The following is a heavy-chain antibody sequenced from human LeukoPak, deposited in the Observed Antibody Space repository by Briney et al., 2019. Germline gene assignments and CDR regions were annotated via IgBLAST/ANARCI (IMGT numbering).Heavy chain of an antibody. J-gene: IGHJ5*02. CDR2: MNPNSGNT. V-gene: IGHV1-8*01. CDR3: AREYSSSSGNWFDP. Sequence: ASVKVSCKASGHTFTSCDINWVRQATGQGLEWMGWMNPNSGNTGYAQKFQGRVTMTRNTSISTAYMELSSLRSEDTAVYYCAREYSSSSGNWFDPWGQGTLVTVSS. CDR1: GHTFTSCD. D-gene: IGHD6-6*01.